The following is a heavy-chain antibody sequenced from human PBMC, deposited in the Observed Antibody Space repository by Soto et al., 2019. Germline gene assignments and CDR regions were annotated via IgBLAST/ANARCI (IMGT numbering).Heavy chain of an antibody. CDR1: GGSSSSGDYY. CDR3: ARSMTPVTADPFDI. V-gene: IGHV4-30-4*01. D-gene: IGHD4-17*01. CDR2: ISYSGNT. Sequence: QVQLQESGPGLVKPSQTLSLTCTVSGGSSSSGDYYWSWIRQPPGKGLEWIGYISYSGNTYYNPSLKSRITVSLDTSKNQFSLKLNSVTAADTAVYYCARSMTPVTADPFDIWGQGTMVTVSS. J-gene: IGHJ3*02.